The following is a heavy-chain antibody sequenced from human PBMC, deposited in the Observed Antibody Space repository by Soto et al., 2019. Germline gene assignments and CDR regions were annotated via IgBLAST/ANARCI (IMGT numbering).Heavy chain of an antibody. V-gene: IGHV3-30-3*01. Sequence: GGSLRLSCAASGSTFSQYALNWVRQAPGKGLEWVAVILYDGTIEHYADSVKGRFTVSRDNSKNTVYLQIDSLTPEDTGVYYCAREASVAALNWFDPWGQGTLVTVSS. CDR1: GSTFSQYA. D-gene: IGHD6-6*01. J-gene: IGHJ5*02. CDR3: AREASVAALNWFDP. CDR2: ILYDGTIE.